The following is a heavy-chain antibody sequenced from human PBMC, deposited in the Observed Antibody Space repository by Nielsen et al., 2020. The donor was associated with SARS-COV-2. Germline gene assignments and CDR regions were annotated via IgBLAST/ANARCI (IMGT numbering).Heavy chain of an antibody. D-gene: IGHD6-19*01. J-gene: IGHJ6*02. V-gene: IGHV5-10-1*01. CDR1: RYSFTSYW. CDR3: ARRGTVAGPSGFDV. Sequence: GESLKISCKGSRYSFTSYWISWVRQMPGKGLEWMGRIDPSDSYTNYSPSFQGHVTISADKSISTAYLQWSSLKASDTATYYCARRGTVAGPSGFDVWGQGTTVTVSS. CDR2: IDPSDSYT.